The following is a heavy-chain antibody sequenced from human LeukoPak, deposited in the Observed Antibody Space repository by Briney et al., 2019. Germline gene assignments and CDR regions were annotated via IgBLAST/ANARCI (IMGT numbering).Heavy chain of an antibody. CDR1: GGSISSSSYY. D-gene: IGHD4-23*01. CDR2: IYYSGST. Sequence: PSETLSLTCTVSGGSISSSSYYWGWIRQPPGKGLEWIGSIYYSGSTYYNPSLKSRVTISVDTSKNQFSLKLSSVTAADTAVYYCARDQGGYSNYFDYWGQGTLVTVSS. J-gene: IGHJ4*02. V-gene: IGHV4-39*07. CDR3: ARDQGGYSNYFDY.